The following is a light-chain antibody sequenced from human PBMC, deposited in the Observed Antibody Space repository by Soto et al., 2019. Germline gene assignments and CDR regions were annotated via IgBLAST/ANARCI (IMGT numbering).Light chain of an antibody. Sequence: QSALTQPASVSGSPGQSITISCTGTSSDVGGYNYVAWYQQHPGKAPKLIIYDVTNRPSGVSNRFPGSKSGNTASLTISGLQADDEADYHCSSYTSSSTPYVFGTGTKLTVL. CDR2: DVT. CDR3: SSYTSSSTPYV. J-gene: IGLJ1*01. CDR1: SSDVGGYNY. V-gene: IGLV2-14*01.